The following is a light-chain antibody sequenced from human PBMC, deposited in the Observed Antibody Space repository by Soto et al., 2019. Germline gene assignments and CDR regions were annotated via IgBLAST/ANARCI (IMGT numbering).Light chain of an antibody. CDR2: GVS. V-gene: IGKV1-5*03. Sequence: DIQMTQSPSTLSASVGDRVTITCRASQSISSWLAWYQQKPGKAPKILIFGVSSLDNGVPSRFSGSGTGTEFTLTITSLQPDDVATYYCQQYNNYSGLTFGGGTKVEIK. CDR3: QQYNNYSGLT. CDR1: QSISSW. J-gene: IGKJ4*01.